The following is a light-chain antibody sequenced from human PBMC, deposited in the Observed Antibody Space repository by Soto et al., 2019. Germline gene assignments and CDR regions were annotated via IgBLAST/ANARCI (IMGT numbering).Light chain of an antibody. V-gene: IGLV2-14*01. CDR1: XXXXXGYNY. CDR2: EVS. CDR3: SSYTSSSTPYVV. J-gene: IGLJ2*01. Sequence: QSALTXPASVSGSPGQSXTXXXTXXXXXXXGYNYVSWYQQHPGKAPKLMIYEVSNRPSGVSNRFSGSKSGNTASLTISGLQAEDEADYYCSSYTSSSTPYVVFGGGTKLTVL.